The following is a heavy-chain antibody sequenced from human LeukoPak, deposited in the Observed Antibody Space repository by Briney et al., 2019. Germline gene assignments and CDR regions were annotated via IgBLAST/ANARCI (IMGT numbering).Heavy chain of an antibody. D-gene: IGHD5-12*01. CDR1: GYSISSGYY. J-gene: IGHJ4*02. V-gene: IGHV4-38-2*02. CDR3: AEGRFRGYSGYTPFDY. Sequence: SETLSLTCTVSGYSISSGYYWGWIRQPPGKGLEWIGSIYHSGSTYYNPSLKSRVTIPVDTSKNQFSLKLSSVTAADTAVYYCAEGRFRGYSGYTPFDYWGQGTLVTVSS. CDR2: IYHSGST.